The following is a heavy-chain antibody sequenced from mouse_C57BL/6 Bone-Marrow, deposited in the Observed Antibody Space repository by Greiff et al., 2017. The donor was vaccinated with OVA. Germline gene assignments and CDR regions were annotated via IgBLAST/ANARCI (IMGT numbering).Heavy chain of an antibody. V-gene: IGHV5-16*01. Sequence: EVNLVESEGGLVQPGSSMKLSCTASGFTFSDYYMAWVRQVPEKGLEWVANINYDGSSTYYLASLKSRFIIARDNAKNILYLHMSSLKSEDTATYYCARDQVPGGFAYWGQGTLVTVSA. CDR1: GFTFSDYY. CDR2: INYDGSST. D-gene: IGHD3-2*02. J-gene: IGHJ3*01. CDR3: ARDQVPGGFAY.